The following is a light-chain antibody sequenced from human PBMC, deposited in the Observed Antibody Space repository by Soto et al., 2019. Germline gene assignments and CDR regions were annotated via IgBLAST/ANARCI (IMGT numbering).Light chain of an antibody. V-gene: IGKV3D-20*02. CDR1: QTVSSNY. Sequence: EIILTRSPDTLSLSPGERATLSCRDSQTVSSNYLAWCQKRPGQAPRLXIYGASSRATGIPDRFSGSGSGTDLTLTISSLEPEDCAIYYCQQRQYWPPITFGQGTRLEIK. CDR2: GAS. CDR3: QQRQYWPPIT. J-gene: IGKJ5*01.